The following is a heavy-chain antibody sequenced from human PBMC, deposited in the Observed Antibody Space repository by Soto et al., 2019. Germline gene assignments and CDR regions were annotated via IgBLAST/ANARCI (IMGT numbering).Heavy chain of an antibody. Sequence: QVQLQQWGAGLLKPSETLSLTCVVYGGSFSASYWHWIRQPPGKGLEWIGGINHGGSTNYNPSLTRRVTISVATSKNHFSLQRVSVPAPYTTVYYCARSREPDLLDFWCQGALVSVSS. J-gene: IGHJ4*02. CDR1: GGSFSASY. V-gene: IGHV4-34*01. CDR2: INHGGST. D-gene: IGHD1-26*01. CDR3: ARSREPDLLDF.